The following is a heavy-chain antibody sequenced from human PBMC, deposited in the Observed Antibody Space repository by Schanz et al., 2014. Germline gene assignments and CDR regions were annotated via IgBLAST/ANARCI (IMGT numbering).Heavy chain of an antibody. CDR1: GYTFTAYF. CDR3: AREKGHGYSGLS. D-gene: IGHD5-12*01. CDR2: INPNTGGT. V-gene: IGHV1-2*06. J-gene: IGHJ5*02. Sequence: QVQLVQSGAEVKQPGASVKVSCKASGYTFTAYFIHWVRQAPGQGLEWMGRINPNTGGTNFAQKFQGRVTMPRDTSITTAYMDLSGLTSDDTAVYYCAREKGHGYSGLSWGQGTLLAVSS.